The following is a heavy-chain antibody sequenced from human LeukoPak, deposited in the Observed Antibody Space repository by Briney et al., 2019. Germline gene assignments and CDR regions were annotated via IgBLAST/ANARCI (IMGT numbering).Heavy chain of an antibody. V-gene: IGHV5-51*01. D-gene: IGHD3-10*01. J-gene: IGHJ4*02. Sequence: AESLKFSSKAFWYVSTGYCFSGWRQMPGKSLEWMGIIYPGDSDTRYSPSFQGQVTISADKSITTAYLQRSSLMASDTAMYYCSALSGMEQVDKRGFDYWGQGTLVTVSS. CDR3: SALSGMEQVDKRGFDY. CDR1: WYVSTGYC. CDR2: IYPGDSDT.